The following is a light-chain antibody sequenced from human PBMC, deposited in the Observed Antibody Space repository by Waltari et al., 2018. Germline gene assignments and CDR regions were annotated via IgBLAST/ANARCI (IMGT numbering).Light chain of an antibody. CDR3: QSYDPDLSVV. Sequence: QSVLTQPPSVSGAPGQRVAISCTGSRSNIGAYDVHWYQQNPGKAPKLLIDGVNTRPLGVPARFAGSQFGTSASLAITGLQAEDEADYYCQSYDPDLSVVFGGGTKLTVL. J-gene: IGLJ2*01. CDR2: GVN. V-gene: IGLV1-40*01. CDR1: RSNIGAYD.